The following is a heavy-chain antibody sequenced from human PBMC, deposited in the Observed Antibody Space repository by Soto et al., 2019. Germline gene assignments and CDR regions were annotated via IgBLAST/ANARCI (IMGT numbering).Heavy chain of an antibody. V-gene: IGHV3-66*01. J-gene: IGHJ6*03. Sequence: EVQLVESGGGLVQPGGSLRLSCAASEFTVSSNYMSWVRQAPGKGLEGVSVIYSGGLTYYADSVKGRFTISRDNSKNTLYLQMDSLRAEDTAVYYCPRVLLNNYHMDVWGKRTTVTVSS. CDR2: IYSGGLT. CDR3: PRVLLNNYHMDV. CDR1: EFTVSSNY.